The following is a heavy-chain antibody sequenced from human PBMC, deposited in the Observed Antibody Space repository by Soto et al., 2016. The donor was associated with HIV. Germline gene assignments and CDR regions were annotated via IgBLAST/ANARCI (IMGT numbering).Heavy chain of an antibody. J-gene: IGHJ4*02. D-gene: IGHD3-10*01. CDR1: GFTFGDYG. CDR2: INWNGGST. V-gene: IGHV3-20*04. CDR3: ARHTWMVRGAYYFDY. Sequence: EVQLVESGGGVVRPGGSLRVSCAASGFTFGDYGMSWVRQAPGKGLEWVSGINWNGGSTGYADSVKGRSTISRDNAKNSLYLQMNSLRAGDTALYYCARHTWMVRGAYYFDYWGQGTLVTVSS.